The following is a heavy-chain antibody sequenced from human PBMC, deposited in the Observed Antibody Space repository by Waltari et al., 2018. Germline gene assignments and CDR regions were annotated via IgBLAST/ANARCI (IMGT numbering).Heavy chain of an antibody. Sequence: QVQLQESGPGLVKPSETLSLTCAVSGGSFSGYYWHWIRQSPGKGLEWIGFISGSSGITDYNPSLTSRVTISRDTSKIHFSLRLTSVTAADTAVYFCARVWSPTIFYWYFDLWGPGTPITISS. CDR2: ISGSSGIT. CDR1: GGSFSGYY. D-gene: IGHD3-3*01. J-gene: IGHJ2*01. V-gene: IGHV4-59*12. CDR3: ARVWSPTIFYWYFDL.